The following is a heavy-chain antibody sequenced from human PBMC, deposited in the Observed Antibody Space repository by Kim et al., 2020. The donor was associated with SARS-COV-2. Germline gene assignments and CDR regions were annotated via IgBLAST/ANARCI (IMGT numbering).Heavy chain of an antibody. CDR2: IFYSGST. CDR1: GGSISSYY. V-gene: IGHV4-59*01. CDR3: ARDRGYGDYANWFDP. J-gene: IGHJ5*02. Sequence: SETLSLTCTVSGGSISSYYWSWIRQPPGKGLEWIGYIFYSGSTNYNPSLKSRVTISVDTSKNQFSLKLSSVTAADTAVYYCARDRGYGDYANWFDPWGQGTLVTVSS. D-gene: IGHD4-17*01.